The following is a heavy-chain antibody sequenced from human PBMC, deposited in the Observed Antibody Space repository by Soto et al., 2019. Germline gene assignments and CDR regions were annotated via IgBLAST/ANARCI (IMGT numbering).Heavy chain of an antibody. D-gene: IGHD2-15*01. CDR1: GGSISSSSYY. CDR3: ARGVEYYYYGMDV. Sequence: PSETLSLTCTVSGGSISSSSYYWGWIRQPPGKGLEWIGSIYYSGSTYYNPSPKSRVTISVDTSKNQFSLKLSSVTAADTAVYYCARGVEYYYYGMDVWGQGTTFTVSS. V-gene: IGHV4-39*01. CDR2: IYYSGST. J-gene: IGHJ6*02.